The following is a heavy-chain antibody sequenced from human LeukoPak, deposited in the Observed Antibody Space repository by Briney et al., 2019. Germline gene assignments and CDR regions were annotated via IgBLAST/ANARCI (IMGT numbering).Heavy chain of an antibody. V-gene: IGHV4-4*07. D-gene: IGHD1-26*01. Sequence: SETLSLTCTVSGGSISSYYWSWIRQPAGKGLEWIGRIYTSGGTTYNPSLKSRVTMPVDTSKNQFSLKLSSVTAADTAVYCCVRGPTWFDPWGQGTLVTVSS. CDR3: VRGPTWFDP. J-gene: IGHJ5*02. CDR2: IYTSGGT. CDR1: GGSISSYY.